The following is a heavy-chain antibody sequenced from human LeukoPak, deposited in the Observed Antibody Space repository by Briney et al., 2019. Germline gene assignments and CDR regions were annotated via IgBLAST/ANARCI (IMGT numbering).Heavy chain of an antibody. Sequence: ASVKASCKASGYTFTPYYIHWVRQAPGQGLEWMGIINPTGGSTTYAQKFQGRVTMTRDTSTSTVFMEVNSLRSEDTAVYYCALYSSTWYWGQGTLVTVSS. D-gene: IGHD6-13*01. CDR3: ALYSSTWY. V-gene: IGHV1-46*01. CDR2: INPTGGST. J-gene: IGHJ4*02. CDR1: GYTFTPYY.